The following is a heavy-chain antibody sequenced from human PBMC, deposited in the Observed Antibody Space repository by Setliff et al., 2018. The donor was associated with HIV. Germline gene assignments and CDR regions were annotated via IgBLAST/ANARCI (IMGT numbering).Heavy chain of an antibody. D-gene: IGHD3-10*01. CDR2: VYPGDSDS. V-gene: IGHV5-51*01. CDR3: VRLNRGSTWSIASDRGFFDP. Sequence: PGESLKISCEASGYTFTHYWIGWVRQMPGKGLEWMGFVYPGDSDSRYSPSLQGQVTISADTPLKTAHLQWSSLKASDTATYFCVRLNRGSTWSIASDRGFFDPWGQGTLVTVSS. J-gene: IGHJ5*02. CDR1: GYTFTHYW.